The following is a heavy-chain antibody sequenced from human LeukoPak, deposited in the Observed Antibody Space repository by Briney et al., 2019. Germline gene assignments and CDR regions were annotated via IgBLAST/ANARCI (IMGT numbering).Heavy chain of an antibody. Sequence: GESLKISCAASGFTFDDYGMSCVRLAPGKGLECGSGINWNGGSIGYADSAKCRFTMSRDNAKHSLYMQMNSLRAEDTALYYCARGAAYYYDSSGYYLFDYWGQGTLVTVSP. J-gene: IGHJ4*02. CDR3: ARGAAYYYDSSGYYLFDY. V-gene: IGHV3-20*04. CDR2: INWNGGSI. D-gene: IGHD3-22*01. CDR1: GFTFDDYG.